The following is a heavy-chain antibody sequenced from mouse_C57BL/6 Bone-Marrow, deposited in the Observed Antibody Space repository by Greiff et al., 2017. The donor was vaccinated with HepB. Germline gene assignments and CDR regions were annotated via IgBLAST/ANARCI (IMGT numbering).Heavy chain of an antibody. V-gene: IGHV1-18*01. J-gene: IGHJ2*01. CDR2: INPNNGGT. D-gene: IGHD1-1*01. CDR3: ARRGTTVVSFDY. Sequence: VHVKQSGPELVKPGASVKIPCKASGYTFTDYNMDWVKQSHGKSLEWIGDINPNNGGTIYNQKFKGKATLTVDKSSSTAYMELRSLTSEDTAVYYCARRGTTVVSFDYWGQGTTLTVSS. CDR1: GYTFTDYN.